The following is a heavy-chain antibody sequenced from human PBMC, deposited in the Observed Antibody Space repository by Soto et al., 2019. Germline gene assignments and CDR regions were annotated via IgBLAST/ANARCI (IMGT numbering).Heavy chain of an antibody. CDR2: IYPGDSDT. Sequence: PGESLKISCKGSGYSFTSYWIGWVRQMPGKGLEWMGIIYPGDSDTRYSSSFQGQVTISADKSISTAYLQWSSLKASDTAMYYCARGYSSSWYLSLYRGLNYGMDVWGQGTTVTVSS. J-gene: IGHJ6*02. D-gene: IGHD6-13*01. CDR1: GYSFTSYW. V-gene: IGHV5-51*01. CDR3: ARGYSSSWYLSLYRGLNYGMDV.